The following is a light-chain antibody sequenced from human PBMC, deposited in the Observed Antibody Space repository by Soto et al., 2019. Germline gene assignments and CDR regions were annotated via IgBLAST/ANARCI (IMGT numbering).Light chain of an antibody. Sequence: ALTQPASVSGSPGQSIAISCTGTSSDVGNYNLVSWYQQHPGKAPKLMIHEDTKRPSGVSNRFSGSKSGNTASLTISGLQAEDEADYYCCSYAGSSTYVFGTGTQLTVL. CDR1: SSDVGNYNL. CDR2: EDT. V-gene: IGLV2-23*01. J-gene: IGLJ1*01. CDR3: CSYAGSSTYV.